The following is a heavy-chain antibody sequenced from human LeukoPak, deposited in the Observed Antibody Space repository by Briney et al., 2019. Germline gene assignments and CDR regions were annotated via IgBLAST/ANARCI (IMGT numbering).Heavy chain of an antibody. V-gene: IGHV1-18*01. Sequence: ASVKVSCKASGYTFTSYGISWVRQAPGQGLEWMGWINPNNGNTNYAQKLQGRVTMTTDTSTSTAYMELRSLRSDDTAVYYCARVESSSWAPYYYYYMDVWGKGTTVTVSS. D-gene: IGHD6-13*01. J-gene: IGHJ6*03. CDR3: ARVESSSWAPYYYYYMDV. CDR1: GYTFTSYG. CDR2: INPNNGNT.